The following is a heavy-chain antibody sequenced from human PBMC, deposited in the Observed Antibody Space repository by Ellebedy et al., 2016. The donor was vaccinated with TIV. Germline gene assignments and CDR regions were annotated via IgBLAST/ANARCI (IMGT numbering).Heavy chain of an antibody. CDR2: INPNSSGT. CDR1: GYTFTDYY. V-gene: IGHV1-2*04. Sequence: AASVKVSCKASGYTFTDYYTHWVRQAPGQGLEWMGWINPNSSGTNYAQKFQGLVTMTRDTSISTAYMELSRLRSDDTALYYCARDGAVTTVFDYWGQGTLVTVSS. D-gene: IGHD4-17*01. CDR3: ARDGAVTTVFDY. J-gene: IGHJ4*02.